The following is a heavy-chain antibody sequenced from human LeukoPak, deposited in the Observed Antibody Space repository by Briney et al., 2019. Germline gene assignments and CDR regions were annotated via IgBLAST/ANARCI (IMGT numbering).Heavy chain of an antibody. J-gene: IGHJ3*02. D-gene: IGHD6-13*01. CDR1: GFTFSGYA. Sequence: PGGCLRLSCSASGFTFSGYAIHWVRQAPGKGLEYVSAISTNGGSTYYADSVKSRFTISRDNSKNTLYLQMSSLRTEDTAVYYCMKVAVAGTFNDAFDIWGQGTMVTVSS. CDR3: MKVAVAGTFNDAFDI. CDR2: ISTNGGST. V-gene: IGHV3-64D*09.